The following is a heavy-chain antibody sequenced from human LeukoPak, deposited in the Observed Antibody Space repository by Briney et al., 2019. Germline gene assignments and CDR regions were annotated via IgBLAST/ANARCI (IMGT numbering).Heavy chain of an antibody. D-gene: IGHD1-14*01. CDR1: GYTFTGYY. Sequence: ASVKVSCKASGYTFTGYYMHWVRQAPGQGLEWMGWINPNSGGTNYAQKFQGWVTMTRDTSISTAHMELSRLGSDDTAVYYCARDSIAGNYYYYGMDVWDQGTTVTVSS. CDR3: ARDSIAGNYYYYGMDV. V-gene: IGHV1-2*04. CDR2: INPNSGGT. J-gene: IGHJ6*02.